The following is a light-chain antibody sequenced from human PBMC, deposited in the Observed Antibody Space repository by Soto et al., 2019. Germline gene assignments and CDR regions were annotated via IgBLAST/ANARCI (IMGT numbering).Light chain of an antibody. CDR1: QSVSRN. V-gene: IGKV3-15*01. Sequence: EIVMTQSPATLSVSPGESATLSCRASQSVSRNLAWYQQKPGPAPRLLIYDASTRATGIPVRFSGSGSGTEFTLTISSLQSEYLAVYYCQQYNNLPRTFGRGTKVEIK. J-gene: IGKJ4*02. CDR2: DAS. CDR3: QQYNNLPRT.